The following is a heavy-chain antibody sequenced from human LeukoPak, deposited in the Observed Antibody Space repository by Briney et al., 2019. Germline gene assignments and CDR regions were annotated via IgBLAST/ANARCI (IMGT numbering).Heavy chain of an antibody. Sequence: EGSLRLSCAASGFTFRNYSMNWVRQAPGKGLEWVSYISTRSRTIYYADSVKGRFTISRDNSKNTLYLQMNSLRAEDTAVYYCARSGAGWFDYWGQGTLVTVSS. CDR1: GFTFRNYS. J-gene: IGHJ4*02. CDR3: ARSGAGWFDY. CDR2: ISTRSRTI. V-gene: IGHV3-48*01. D-gene: IGHD6-19*01.